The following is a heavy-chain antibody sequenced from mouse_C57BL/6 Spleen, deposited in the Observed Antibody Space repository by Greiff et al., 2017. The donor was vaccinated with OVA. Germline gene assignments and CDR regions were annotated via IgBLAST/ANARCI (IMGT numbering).Heavy chain of an antibody. J-gene: IGHJ4*01. V-gene: IGHV1-7*01. CDR2: INPSSGYT. CDR1: GYTFTSYW. D-gene: IGHD1-1*01. CDR3: ARGELRGYYAMDY. Sequence: VQVVESGAELAKPGASVKLSCKASGYTFTSYWMHWVKQRPGQGLEWIGYINPSSGYTKYNQKFKDKATLTADKSSSTAYMQLSSLTYEDSAVYYCARGELRGYYAMDYWGQGTSVTVSS.